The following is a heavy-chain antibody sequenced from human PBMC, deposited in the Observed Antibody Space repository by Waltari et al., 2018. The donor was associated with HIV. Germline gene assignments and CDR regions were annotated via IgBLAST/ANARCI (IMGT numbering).Heavy chain of an antibody. V-gene: IGHV3-33*01. Sequence: QVQLVESGGGVVQPGRSLRLSCAAPGCSFHNHGMDWVRQAPGKGLEWVAVIWYDGSKKYYAGSAKGRFTISRDNSKNTLYLQINSLRVEDTAVYFCVRTRLGGDGMDVWGQGTTVTVS. CDR2: IWYDGSKK. J-gene: IGHJ6*02. CDR1: GCSFHNHG. D-gene: IGHD6-6*01. CDR3: VRTRLGGDGMDV.